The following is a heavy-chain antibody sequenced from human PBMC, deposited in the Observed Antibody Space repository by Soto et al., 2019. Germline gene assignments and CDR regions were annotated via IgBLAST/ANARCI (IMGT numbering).Heavy chain of an antibody. CDR2: IYPGDSDT. J-gene: IGHJ3*01. CDR1: GYSFTSYW. Sequence: PGESLKISCKGSGYSFTSYWIGWVRQMPGKGLEWMGIIYPGDSDTRYSPSFQGQVTISADKSISTAYLQWSSLKASDTAMYYCARLLFLTRLGPDAFDLRGQGTMVTVSS. CDR3: ARLLFLTRLGPDAFDL. V-gene: IGHV5-51*01. D-gene: IGHD3-9*01.